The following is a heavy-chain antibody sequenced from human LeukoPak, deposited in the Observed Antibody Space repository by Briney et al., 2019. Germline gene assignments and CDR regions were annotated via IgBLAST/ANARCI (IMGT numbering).Heavy chain of an antibody. D-gene: IGHD6-19*01. V-gene: IGHV3-7*01. CDR2: IKQDGSEK. Sequence: GGSLRLSCAASGFTFSSYWMSWVRQAPEKGLEWVANIKQDGSEKYYVDSVKGRFTISRDNAKNSLYLQMNSLRAEDTAVYYCARDSSGWYWGYFDYWGQGTLVTVSS. CDR3: ARDSSGWYWGYFDY. CDR1: GFTFSSYW. J-gene: IGHJ4*02.